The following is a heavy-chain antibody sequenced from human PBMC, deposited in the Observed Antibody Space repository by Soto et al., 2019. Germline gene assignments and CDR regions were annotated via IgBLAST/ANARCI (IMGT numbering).Heavy chain of an antibody. CDR1: GGSISSVDHC. D-gene: IGHD7-27*01. CDR2: IYSGGST. Sequence: QVQLQESGPGLVKPSQTLSLTCTVSGGSISSVDHCRSWIRQPPEKGPEWITHIYSGGSTYSNPSLTSRVTILIDRSTNQCSLQLNSVSAADTAVYYCASGPSGDKVDCWGQGTLVTVSS. V-gene: IGHV4-30-4*01. J-gene: IGHJ4*02. CDR3: ASGPSGDKVDC.